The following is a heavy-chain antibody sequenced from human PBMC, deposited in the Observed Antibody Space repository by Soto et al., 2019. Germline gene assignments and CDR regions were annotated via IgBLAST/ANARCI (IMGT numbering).Heavy chain of an antibody. D-gene: IGHD2-2*01. J-gene: IGHJ6*02. CDR2: TYYRSKWYN. CDR1: GDSVSSNSAA. CDR3: ARVLIVVVPAGAQYYYYGMDV. V-gene: IGHV6-1*01. Sequence: SQTLSLTCAISGDSVSSNSAAWNWIRQSPSRGLEWLGRTYYRSKWYNDYAVSVKSRITINPDTSKNQFSLQLNSVTPEDTAVYYCARVLIVVVPAGAQYYYYGMDVWGQGTTVTV.